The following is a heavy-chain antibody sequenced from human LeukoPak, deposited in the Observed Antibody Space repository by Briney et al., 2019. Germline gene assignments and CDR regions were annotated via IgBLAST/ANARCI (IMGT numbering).Heavy chain of an antibody. J-gene: IGHJ4*02. CDR1: GGSFSGYY. D-gene: IGHD1-26*01. V-gene: IGHV4-34*01. Sequence: PSETLSLTCAVYGGSFSGYYWSWIRQPPGKGLEWIGEINHSGSTNYNPSLKSRVTTSVDTSKNQFSLKLSSVTAADTAVYYCARGDSGSYYWIDYWGQGTLVTVSS. CDR2: INHSGST. CDR3: ARGDSGSYYWIDY.